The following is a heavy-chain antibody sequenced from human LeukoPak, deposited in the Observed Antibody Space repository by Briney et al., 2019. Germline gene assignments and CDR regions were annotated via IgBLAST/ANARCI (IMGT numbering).Heavy chain of an antibody. CDR1: GFNVSATN. J-gene: IGHJ5*02. CDR3: ARVVHGYCRGGSCSVS. Sequence: PGGSLRLSCAASGFNVSATNMRWVRQAPGKGLEWGSVIYSGGSTYFEDSVKGRCTISRGNSKNTVYLQMNSLRAEDTAVYYCARVVHGYCRGGSCSVSWGQGTLVTVSS. D-gene: IGHD2-15*01. CDR2: IYSGGST. V-gene: IGHV3-53*01.